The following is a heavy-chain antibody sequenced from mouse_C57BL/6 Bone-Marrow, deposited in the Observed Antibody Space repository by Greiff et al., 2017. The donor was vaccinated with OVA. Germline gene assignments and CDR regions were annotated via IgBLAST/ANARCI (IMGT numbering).Heavy chain of an antibody. CDR2: ISSGGDYI. V-gene: IGHV5-9-1*02. D-gene: IGHD1-1*01. J-gene: IGHJ4*01. CDR3: TSPVYYYGSSPYAMDY. CDR1: GFTFSSYA. Sequence: EVMLVESGEGLVKPGGSLKLSCAASGFTFSSYAMSWVRQTPEKRLAWVAYISSGGDYIYSADTVHGRFTISRDNARNTLYLQMSRLKSEDTAMYYCTSPVYYYGSSPYAMDYWGQGTSVTVSS.